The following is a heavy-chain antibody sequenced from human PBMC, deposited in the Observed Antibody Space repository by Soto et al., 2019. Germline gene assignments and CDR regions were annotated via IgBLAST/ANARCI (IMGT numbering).Heavy chain of an antibody. CDR1: GGSISSYY. CDR2: IYYSGST. CDR3: ARVGVLYYYGMDV. Sequence: SETLSLTCTVSGGSISSYYWSWIRQPPGKGLEWIGYIYYSGSTNYNPSLKSRVTISVDTSKSQFSLKLSSVTAADTAVYYCARVGVLYYYGMDVWGQGTTVTVSS. D-gene: IGHD3-16*01. V-gene: IGHV4-59*01. J-gene: IGHJ6*02.